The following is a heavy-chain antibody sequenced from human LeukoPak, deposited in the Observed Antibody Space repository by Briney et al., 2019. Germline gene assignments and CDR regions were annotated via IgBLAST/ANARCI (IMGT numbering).Heavy chain of an antibody. CDR3: ARGVLEWLSAFAY. V-gene: IGHV3-11*04. Sequence: GGSLRLSCAASGFTFSDYYMSWIRQAPGKGLEWGAYISRSGSNIYYADSVKGRFTISRDDAKNSRYLQMNSLRAEDTGVYYCARGVLEWLSAFAYWGQGTLVTVS. CDR1: GFTFSDYY. D-gene: IGHD3-3*01. CDR2: ISRSGSNI. J-gene: IGHJ4*02.